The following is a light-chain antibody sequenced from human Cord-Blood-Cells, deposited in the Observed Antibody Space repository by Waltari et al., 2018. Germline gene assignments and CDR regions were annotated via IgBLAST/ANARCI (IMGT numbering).Light chain of an antibody. J-gene: IGKJ2*03. CDR3: QQYNNWPPSYS. Sequence: EIVMTQSPATRSVSPGDRATLSCRASQSVSSNLAWYQQKPGQAPRLLIYGASTRATGIPARFSGSGSGTEFTLTISSLQSEDFAVYYCQQYNNWPPSYSFGQGTKLEIK. CDR2: GAS. CDR1: QSVSSN. V-gene: IGKV3-15*01.